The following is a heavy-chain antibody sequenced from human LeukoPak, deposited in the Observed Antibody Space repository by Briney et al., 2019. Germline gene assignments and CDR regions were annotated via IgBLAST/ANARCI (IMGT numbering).Heavy chain of an antibody. CDR3: AKVAHYYGSGSYYEYYFDY. D-gene: IGHD3-10*01. Sequence: GGSLRLSCAASGFTFSSYGMHWVRQAPGKGLEWVSAISGSGGSTYYADSVKGRFTISRDNSKNTLYLHMNSLRADDTAVYYCAKVAHYYGSGSYYEYYFDYWGQGTLVTVSS. CDR2: ISGSGGST. CDR1: GFTFSSYG. J-gene: IGHJ4*02. V-gene: IGHV3-23*01.